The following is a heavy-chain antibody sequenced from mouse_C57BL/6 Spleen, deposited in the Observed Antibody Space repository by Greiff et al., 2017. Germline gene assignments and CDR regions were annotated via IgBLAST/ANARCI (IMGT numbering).Heavy chain of an antibody. V-gene: IGHV1-81*01. CDR2: IYPRSGNT. CDR1: GYTFTSYG. D-gene: IGHD2-3*01. J-gene: IGHJ4*01. CDR3: ARSEDGYPYAMDY. Sequence: VQLQQSGAELARPGASVKLSCKASGYTFTSYGISWVKQRTGQGLEWIGEIYPRSGNTYYNEKFKGKATLTADKSSSTAYMELRSLTSEDSAVYFCARSEDGYPYAMDYWGQGTSVTVSS.